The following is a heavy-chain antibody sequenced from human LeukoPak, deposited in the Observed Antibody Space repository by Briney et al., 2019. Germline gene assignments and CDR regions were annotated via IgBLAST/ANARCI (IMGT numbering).Heavy chain of an antibody. CDR1: GGTFSSYA. CDR2: IIPIFGTA. V-gene: IGHV1-69*06. Sequence: SVKVSCKASGGTFSSYAISWVRQAPGQGLEWMGGIIPIFGTANYAQKFQGRVTITADKSTSTAYMELSSLRSEDTAVYYCASRDYYYYYGMDVWGQGTTVTVSS. J-gene: IGHJ6*02. CDR3: ASRDYYYYYGMDV.